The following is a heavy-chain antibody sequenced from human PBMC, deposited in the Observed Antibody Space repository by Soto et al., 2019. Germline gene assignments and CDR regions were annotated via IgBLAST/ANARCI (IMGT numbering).Heavy chain of an antibody. D-gene: IGHD2-21*01. CDR3: AAGHDPLVASRNGNGVDV. CDR2: IAVGNGNT. J-gene: IGHJ6*02. Sequence: QMQLVQSGPEVKKPGTSVTVSCKASGFTFSSSAVHWVRQARGQRLEWVGWIAVGNGNTSYAQKFQERILITTDMSTSTAYMELNNLRSDDTAVYYCAAGHDPLVASRNGNGVDVWGQGTTVTVSS. CDR1: GFTFSSSA. V-gene: IGHV1-58*01.